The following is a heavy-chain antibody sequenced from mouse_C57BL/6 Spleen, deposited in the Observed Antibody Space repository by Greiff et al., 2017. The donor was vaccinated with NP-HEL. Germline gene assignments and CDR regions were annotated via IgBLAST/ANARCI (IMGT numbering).Heavy chain of an antibody. Sequence: EVQLQQSGAELVRPGASVKLSCKASGFNLTDDYMHWVKQRPEQGLEWIGWIDPENGDTEYASKFQGKATITADTSSNTAYLQLSSLTSEDTAVYYCTTGGNYPFDYWGQGTTLTVSS. CDR3: TTGGNYPFDY. D-gene: IGHD2-1*01. CDR2: IDPENGDT. V-gene: IGHV14-4*01. CDR1: GFNLTDDY. J-gene: IGHJ2*01.